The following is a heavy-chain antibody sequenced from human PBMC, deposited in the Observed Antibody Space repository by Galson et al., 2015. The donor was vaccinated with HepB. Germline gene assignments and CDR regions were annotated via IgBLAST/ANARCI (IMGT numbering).Heavy chain of an antibody. J-gene: IGHJ6*03. Sequence: SVKVSCKASGGTFSSYAISWVRQAPGQGLEWMGGIIPIFGTANYAQKFQGRVTITADESTSTAYMELSSLRSEDTAVYYCARDGQSGGYDSSGYYYGDYYYYYMDVWGKGTTVTVSS. CDR1: GGTFSSYA. CDR3: ARDGQSGGYDSSGYYYGDYYYYYMDV. CDR2: IIPIFGTA. V-gene: IGHV1-69*13. D-gene: IGHD3-22*01.